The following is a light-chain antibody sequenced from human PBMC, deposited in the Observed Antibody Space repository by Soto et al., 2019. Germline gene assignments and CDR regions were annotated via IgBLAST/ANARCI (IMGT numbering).Light chain of an antibody. CDR1: QSVSSY. V-gene: IGKV3-11*01. CDR2: DAS. Sequence: EIVLTQSPATLSLSPGERATLSCRASQSVSSYLAWYQQKPGQAPRLLIYDASNRATGIPARFSGSGSGTDFTLTISSLEPEDFAVYYCQQSSNWPLTFGGGTEVDIK. J-gene: IGKJ4*01. CDR3: QQSSNWPLT.